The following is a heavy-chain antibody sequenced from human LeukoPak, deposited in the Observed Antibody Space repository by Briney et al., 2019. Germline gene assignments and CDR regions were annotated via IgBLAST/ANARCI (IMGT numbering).Heavy chain of an antibody. Sequence: PSETLSLTCAVYGGSFSGYYWSWIRQPPGKGLEWIGEINHSGSTNYNPSLKSRVTISVDTSKNQFSLKLSSVTAADTAVYYCASTRGYSYGYTAFDIWGQGTMVTVSS. D-gene: IGHD5-18*01. J-gene: IGHJ3*02. CDR3: ASTRGYSYGYTAFDI. CDR2: INHSGST. V-gene: IGHV4-34*01. CDR1: GGSFSGYY.